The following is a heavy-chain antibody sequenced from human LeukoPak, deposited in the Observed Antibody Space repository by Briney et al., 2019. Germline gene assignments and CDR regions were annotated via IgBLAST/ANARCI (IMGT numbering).Heavy chain of an antibody. CDR1: GGTFSSYA. V-gene: IGHV1-69*13. D-gene: IGHD3-22*01. CDR3: ARPAGYYYDSSGYLDY. CDR2: IIPIFGTA. Sequence: SVKVSCKASGGTFSSYAISWVRQAPGQGLEWMGGIIPIFGTANYAQKFQGRVTITADESTSTAYMELSSLRSEDTAVYYCARPAGYYYDSSGYLDYWGQGTLVTVSS. J-gene: IGHJ4*02.